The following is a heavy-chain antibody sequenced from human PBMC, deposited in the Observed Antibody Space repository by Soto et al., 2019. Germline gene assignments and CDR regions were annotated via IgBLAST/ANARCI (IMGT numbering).Heavy chain of an antibody. J-gene: IGHJ4*02. CDR2: IDPSDSYT. D-gene: IGHD6-19*01. Sequence: GESLKISCKGSGYSFTSYWISWVRQMPGKGLEWMGRIDPSDSYTNYSPSFQGHVTISADKSISTAYLQWSSLKASDTAMYYCAIRVAVAGYFDYWGQGTLVTVSS. CDR1: GYSFTSYW. CDR3: AIRVAVAGYFDY. V-gene: IGHV5-10-1*01.